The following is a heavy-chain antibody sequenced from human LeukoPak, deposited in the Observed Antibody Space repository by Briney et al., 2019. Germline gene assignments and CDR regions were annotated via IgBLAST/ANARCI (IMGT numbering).Heavy chain of an antibody. CDR2: IYYSGST. Sequence: SETLSLTCTVSGGSISSSSYYWGWLRQPPGKGLEWIGSIYYSGSTYYNPSLKSRVTISVDTSKNQFSLKLSSVTAADTAVYYCARLGYSNYYFDYWGQGTLVTVSS. J-gene: IGHJ4*02. V-gene: IGHV4-39*01. CDR3: ARLGYSNYYFDY. D-gene: IGHD4-11*01. CDR1: GGSISSSSYY.